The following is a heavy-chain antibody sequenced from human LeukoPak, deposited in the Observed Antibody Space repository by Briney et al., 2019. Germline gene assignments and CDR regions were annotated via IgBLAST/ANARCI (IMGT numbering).Heavy chain of an antibody. D-gene: IGHD3-22*01. CDR1: GGSFSGYY. J-gene: IGHJ6*02. CDR3: ARGDTAMVYDRSGYYGMDV. Sequence: PSETLSLTCAVYGGSFSGYYWSWIRQPPGKGLEWIGEINHSGSTNYNPSLKSRVTISVDTSKIQFSLKLSSVTAADTAVYYCARGDTAMVYDRSGYYGMDVWGQGTTVTVPS. CDR2: INHSGST. V-gene: IGHV4-34*01.